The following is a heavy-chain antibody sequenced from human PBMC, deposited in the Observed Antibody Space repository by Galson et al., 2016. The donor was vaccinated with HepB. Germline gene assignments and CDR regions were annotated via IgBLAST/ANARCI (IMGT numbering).Heavy chain of an antibody. J-gene: IGHJ6*02. Sequence: SLRLSCAASGFIFGTYGVYWVRQAPGKGLEWVAIISYDGSNTYYADSVKGRFTISRDNSKSTLYLQMNSLRTEDSAMYYCAKALYTSGSYWGNSKSKSYYGMDVWGQGTTVTVSS. CDR2: ISYDGSNT. V-gene: IGHV3-30*18. CDR1: GFIFGTYG. CDR3: AKALYTSGSYWGNSKSKSYYGMDV. D-gene: IGHD3-10*01.